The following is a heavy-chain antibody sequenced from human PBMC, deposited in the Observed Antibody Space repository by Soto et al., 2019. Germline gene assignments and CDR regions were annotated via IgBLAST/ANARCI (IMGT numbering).Heavy chain of an antibody. CDR1: GFTFSSYA. D-gene: IGHD4-4*01. Sequence: PGGSLRLSCAASGFTFSSYAMHWVRQAPGKGLEWVAVISYDGSNKYYADSVKGRFTISRDNSKNTLYLQMNSLRAEDTAVYYCARGARRVLQRYYYYGMDVWGQGTTVTVSS. CDR2: ISYDGSNK. V-gene: IGHV3-30-3*01. CDR3: ARGARRVLQRYYYYGMDV. J-gene: IGHJ6*02.